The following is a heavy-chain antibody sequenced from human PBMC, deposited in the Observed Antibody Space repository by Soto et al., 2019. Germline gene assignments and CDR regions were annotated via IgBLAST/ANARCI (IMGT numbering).Heavy chain of an antibody. CDR2: IYYSGST. J-gene: IGHJ6*03. V-gene: IGHV4-39*07. Sequence: SETLSLTCTVSGGSISSSSYYWGWIRQPPGKGLEWIGSIYYSGSTYYNPSLKSRVTISVDTSKNQFSLKLSSVTAADTAVYYCARGRTYYDILTGPEPYYYYYYMDVWGKGTTVTVSS. CDR1: GGSISSSSYY. D-gene: IGHD3-9*01. CDR3: ARGRTYYDILTGPEPYYYYYYMDV.